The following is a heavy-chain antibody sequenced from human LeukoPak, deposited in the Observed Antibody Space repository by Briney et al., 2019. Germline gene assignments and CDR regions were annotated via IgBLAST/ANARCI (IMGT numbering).Heavy chain of an antibody. Sequence: GALRLSCAASGFTFSSYAMHWVRQAPGKGLEWVAVISYDGSNKYYADSVKGRFTISRDNSKNTLYLQMNSLRGEDTAVYYCARRGKEYSSSWAFDYWGQGTLVTVSS. CDR1: GFTFSSYA. V-gene: IGHV3-30-3*01. CDR2: ISYDGSNK. CDR3: ARRGKEYSSSWAFDY. D-gene: IGHD6-6*01. J-gene: IGHJ4*02.